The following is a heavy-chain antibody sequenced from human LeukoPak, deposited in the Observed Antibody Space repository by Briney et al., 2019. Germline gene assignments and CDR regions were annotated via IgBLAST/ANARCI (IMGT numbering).Heavy chain of an antibody. CDR2: IYTSGST. CDR1: GGSISSYY. J-gene: IGHJ3*02. Sequence: PSETLSLTCTVSGGSISSYYWSWIRQPAGKGLEWIGRIYTSGSTNYNPSLKSRVTMSVDTSKNQFSLKLSSVTAADTAVYYCARDLGRYDSSGYYLTDAFDIWGQGTMVTVSS. D-gene: IGHD3-22*01. CDR3: ARDLGRYDSSGYYLTDAFDI. V-gene: IGHV4-4*07.